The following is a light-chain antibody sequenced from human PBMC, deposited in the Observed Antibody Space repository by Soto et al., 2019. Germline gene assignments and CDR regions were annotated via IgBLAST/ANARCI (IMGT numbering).Light chain of an antibody. V-gene: IGKV1-5*03. Sequence: DIQMTQSPSTLSASVGDRVTITCRASQSISSWLAWYQQKPGKAPKLLIYKASSLESGVPSRFSGSRSGKEFTLTISSLQPDDFATYYCQQYNSYGTFGQGTKVEIK. CDR1: QSISSW. J-gene: IGKJ1*01. CDR3: QQYNSYGT. CDR2: KAS.